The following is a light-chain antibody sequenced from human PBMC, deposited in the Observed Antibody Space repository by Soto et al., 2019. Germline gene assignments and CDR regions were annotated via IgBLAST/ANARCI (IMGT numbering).Light chain of an antibody. CDR1: QNINNW. Sequence: DIKMTQSPSTLSASVGDRVTITFRASQNINNWIAWYQQKPGKAPKFLIYDASTLESGVPSRFSGSGSGTEFILTISSLQPDDFATYCCQHYGGMWTFGQGTKVDIK. V-gene: IGKV1-5*01. CDR3: QHYGGMWT. J-gene: IGKJ1*01. CDR2: DAS.